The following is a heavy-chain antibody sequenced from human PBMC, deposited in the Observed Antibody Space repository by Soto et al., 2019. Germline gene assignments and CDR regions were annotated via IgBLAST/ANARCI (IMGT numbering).Heavy chain of an antibody. Sequence: QVQLVQSGAEVKRPGSSVKVSCESSGDTFNSYVISWVRQAPGQGLEWMGGIIPIIGVTHYAQKFQGRVTISALSSTGTAYMELTNLGFEDTALYYCARESLGAKGDDHWGQGNLVTVSS. CDR2: IIPIIGVT. D-gene: IGHD3-16*01. V-gene: IGHV1-69*17. CDR3: ARESLGAKGDDH. CDR1: GDTFNSYV. J-gene: IGHJ4*02.